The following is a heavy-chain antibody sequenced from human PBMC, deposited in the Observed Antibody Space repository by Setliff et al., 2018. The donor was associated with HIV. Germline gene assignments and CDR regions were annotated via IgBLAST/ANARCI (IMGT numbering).Heavy chain of an antibody. CDR2: IRYDGSNQ. V-gene: IGHV3-30*02. CDR3: AKGRRPVDLVSTSIRYYFYMGV. CDR1: GFTFSTYG. J-gene: IGHJ6*03. D-gene: IGHD5-12*01. Sequence: GGSLRLSCAASGFTFSTYGMQWVRQAPGKGLEWVAFIRYDGSNQYYADSVKGRFTMSRDNSKNTVSLEMNSLRVEDTGVYYCAKGRRPVDLVSTSIRYYFYMGVWGKGTTVTVSS.